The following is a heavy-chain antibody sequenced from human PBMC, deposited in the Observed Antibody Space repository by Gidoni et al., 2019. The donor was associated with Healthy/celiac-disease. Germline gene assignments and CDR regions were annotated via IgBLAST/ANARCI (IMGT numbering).Heavy chain of an antibody. CDR1: GVTCSSYA. CDR2: ISGSGGST. D-gene: IGHD2-21*02. V-gene: IGHV3-23*01. Sequence: EVQLLEAGGGLVQPGGSLRRSCAASGVTCSSYAMSWVRQAPGQGLEWVSAISGSGGSTYYADSVKGRFTISRDNSKNTLYLQMNSLRAEDTAVYYCAKEMGLPVVVVTADPFDYWGQGTLVTVSS. J-gene: IGHJ4*02. CDR3: AKEMGLPVVVVTADPFDY.